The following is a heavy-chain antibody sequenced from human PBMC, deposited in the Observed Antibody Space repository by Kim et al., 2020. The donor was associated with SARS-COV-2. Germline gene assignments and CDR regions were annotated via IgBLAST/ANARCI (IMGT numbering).Heavy chain of an antibody. CDR2: ISAYNGHT. CDR1: GYSFITFG. V-gene: IGHV1-18*01. J-gene: IGHJ6*02. Sequence: ASVKVSCKASGYSFITFGFSWVRQAPGQGLEWMGWISAYNGHTNYAQKFQGRVTMTTDTSTSTAYMELESLRFNDTAVYYCAREEFLGGGMDVWGQGTTVIVSS. CDR3: AREEFLGGGMDV. D-gene: IGHD3-16*01.